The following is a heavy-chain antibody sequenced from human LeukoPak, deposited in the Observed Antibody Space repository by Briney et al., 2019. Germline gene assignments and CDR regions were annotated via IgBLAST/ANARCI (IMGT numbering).Heavy chain of an antibody. J-gene: IGHJ4*02. CDR1: GGSFSGYY. Sequence: SETLSLTCAVYGGSFSGYYWSWIRQPPGKGLEWIGEINHSGSTNYNPSLKSQVTISVDTSKNQFSLKLSSVTAADTAVYYCARPAEPTYYYDSSGYPYWGQGTLVTVSS. CDR2: INHSGST. V-gene: IGHV4-34*01. D-gene: IGHD3-22*01. CDR3: ARPAEPTYYYDSSGYPY.